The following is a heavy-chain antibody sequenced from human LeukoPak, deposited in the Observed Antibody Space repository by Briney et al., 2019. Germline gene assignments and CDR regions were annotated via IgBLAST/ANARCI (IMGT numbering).Heavy chain of an antibody. Sequence: PSGTLSLTCAVSGGSISSDNWWTWVRQPPGKGLEWIREIHQSTSTNYNPSLKSRVTISVDKSKNQFSLKLNSVTAADTAIYYCASRNYYDSTGYFPYWGQGTLVTVSS. J-gene: IGHJ4*02. CDR3: ASRNYYDSTGYFPY. D-gene: IGHD3-22*01. CDR1: GGSISSDNW. CDR2: IHQSTST. V-gene: IGHV4-4*02.